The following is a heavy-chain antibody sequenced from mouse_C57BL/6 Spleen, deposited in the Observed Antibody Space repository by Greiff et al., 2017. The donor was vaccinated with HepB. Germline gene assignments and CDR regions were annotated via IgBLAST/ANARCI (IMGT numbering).Heavy chain of an antibody. J-gene: IGHJ4*01. CDR2: ISSGNSTI. CDR1: GFTFSDYG. Sequence: DVTLVESGGGLVKPGGSLKLSCAASGFTFSDYGMHWVRQAPEKGLEWVSYISSGNSTIYYADTVKGRFTISRDNAKYTLFLQMTSLRSEDTARYYCARPDGYDDAMDYWGQGTSVTVSS. CDR3: ARPDGYDDAMDY. V-gene: IGHV5-17*01. D-gene: IGHD2-2*01.